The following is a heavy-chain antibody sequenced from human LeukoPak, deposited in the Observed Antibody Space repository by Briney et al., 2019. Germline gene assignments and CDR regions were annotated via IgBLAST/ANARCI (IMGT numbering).Heavy chain of an antibody. J-gene: IGHJ4*02. CDR1: GFTFSDYY. D-gene: IGHD3-10*01. Sequence: GGSLRLSCAASGFTFSDYYMSWIRQAPGKGLGWVSYISGSGRTIYYADSVKGRFTISRDNAKNSLYLQMNSLRAEDTAVYYCARDQSYYGSGSQDYWGQGTLVTVSS. CDR2: ISGSGRTI. V-gene: IGHV3-11*04. CDR3: ARDQSYYGSGSQDY.